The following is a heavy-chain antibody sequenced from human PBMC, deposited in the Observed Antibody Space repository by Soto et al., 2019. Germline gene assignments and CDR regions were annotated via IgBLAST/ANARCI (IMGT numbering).Heavy chain of an antibody. J-gene: IGHJ6*02. CDR2: IIPIFGTA. D-gene: IGHD3-10*01. Sequence: GASVKVSCKASGGTFSSYAISWVRQAPGQGLEWMGGIIPIFGTANYAQKFQGRVTITADESTSTAYMELSSLRSEDTAVYYCAGPSGGMVRGVIIPPYYYYYGMDVWGQGTTVTVSS. CDR3: AGPSGGMVRGVIIPPYYYYYGMDV. V-gene: IGHV1-69*13. CDR1: GGTFSSYA.